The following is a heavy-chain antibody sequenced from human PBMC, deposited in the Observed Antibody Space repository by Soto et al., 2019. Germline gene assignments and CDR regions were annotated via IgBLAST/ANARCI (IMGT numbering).Heavy chain of an antibody. Sequence: QVQLQESGPGLVKPSETLSLTCTVSGGSVSSGSYYWSWIRQPPGKGLEWIGYIYYSGSTNYNPSLKRRVTLSVDTSKNQCFLKLSSGTAADTAVYYCGRDLGGGLVYFDYWGQGTLVTVSS. CDR1: GGSVSSGSYY. D-gene: IGHD6-19*01. J-gene: IGHJ4*02. CDR2: IYYSGST. CDR3: GRDLGGGLVYFDY. V-gene: IGHV4-61*01.